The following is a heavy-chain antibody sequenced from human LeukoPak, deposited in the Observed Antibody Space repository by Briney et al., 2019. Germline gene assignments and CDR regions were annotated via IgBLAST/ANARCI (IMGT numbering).Heavy chain of an antibody. CDR2: IKQDGSEK. V-gene: IGHV3-7*01. Sequence: GGSLRLSCAASGFTFSSYWMSWVRQAPGKGLEWVANIKQDGSEKYYVDSVKGRFTISRDNSKNTLYLQMNSLRAEDTAVYYCAKEGYSYGNYYYYYMDVWGKGTTVTVSS. D-gene: IGHD5-18*01. CDR1: GFTFSSYW. CDR3: AKEGYSYGNYYYYYMDV. J-gene: IGHJ6*03.